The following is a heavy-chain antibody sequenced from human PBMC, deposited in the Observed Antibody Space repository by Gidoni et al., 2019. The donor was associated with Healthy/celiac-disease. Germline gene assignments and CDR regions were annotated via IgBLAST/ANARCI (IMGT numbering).Heavy chain of an antibody. CDR1: GFTFSDYY. CDR2: ISSSGSTI. CDR3: ARDLYYDFWSGYRPLGYYYYYMDV. D-gene: IGHD3-3*01. V-gene: IGHV3-11*01. Sequence: QVQLVESGGGLVKPGGSLRLSCAAAGFTFSDYYMSWCRQAPGKGLEWVSYISSSGSTIYYADSVKGRFTISRDNAKNSLYLQMNSLRAEDTAVYYCARDLYYDFWSGYRPLGYYYYYMDVWGKGTTVTVSS. J-gene: IGHJ6*03.